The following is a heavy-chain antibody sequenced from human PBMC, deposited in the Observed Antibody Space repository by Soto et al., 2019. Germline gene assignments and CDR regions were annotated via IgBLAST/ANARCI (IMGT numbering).Heavy chain of an antibody. CDR2: LKPNGGDT. CDR3: ARNPTETGTFEY. V-gene: IGHV1-8*02. J-gene: IGHJ4*02. CDR1: GYTFTSYG. D-gene: IGHD7-27*01. Sequence: ASVKVSCKASGYTFTSYGISWVRQATGQGLEWMGWLKPNGGDTGYAQNFQGRVTLTRNTSTATAYMELTSLTSADTAVYFCARNPTETGTFEYWGQGTPVTVSS.